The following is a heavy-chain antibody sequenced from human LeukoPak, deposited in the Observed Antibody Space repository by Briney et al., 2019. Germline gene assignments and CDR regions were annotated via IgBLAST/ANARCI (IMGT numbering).Heavy chain of an antibody. V-gene: IGHV4-59*08. CDR2: IYYSGST. Sequence: SETLSLTCTVSGGSISSYYWSWIRQPPGKGLEWIGYIYYSGSTNYNPSLKSRVTISVDTSKNQFSLKLSSVTAADTAVYHCARLRGSVSWYFDLWGRGTLVTVSS. CDR1: GGSISSYY. D-gene: IGHD3-10*01. CDR3: ARLRGSVSWYFDL. J-gene: IGHJ2*01.